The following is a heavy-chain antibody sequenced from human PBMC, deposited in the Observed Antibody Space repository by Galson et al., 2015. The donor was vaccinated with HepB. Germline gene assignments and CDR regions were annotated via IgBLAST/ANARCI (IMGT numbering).Heavy chain of an antibody. CDR2: ISSSSTYT. CDR1: GFPFNDYY. CDR3: VRDSYAYGLTPPTFDW. D-gene: IGHD3-16*01. V-gene: IGHV3-11*06. Sequence: SLRLSCAASGFPFNDYYMSWVRQAPGKGLEWISYISSSSTYTYYAYSVKGRFTISRDNNKNLVFLQLSSLRAEDTVVYYCVRDSYAYGLTPPTFDWWGQGTLASVSS. J-gene: IGHJ4*03.